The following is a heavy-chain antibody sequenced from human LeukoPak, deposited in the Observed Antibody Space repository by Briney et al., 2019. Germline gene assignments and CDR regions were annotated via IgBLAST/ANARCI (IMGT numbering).Heavy chain of an antibody. Sequence: PGGSLRLSCAASGFTVSSNYMSWVRQAPGKGLEWVSVIYSGGSTYYADSVKGRFTISRDNSKNTLYLQMNSLRAEDTAVYYCARATAAAGHPDAFDIWGQGTMVTVSS. D-gene: IGHD6-13*01. CDR2: IYSGGST. V-gene: IGHV3-53*01. CDR1: GFTVSSNY. J-gene: IGHJ3*02. CDR3: ARATAAAGHPDAFDI.